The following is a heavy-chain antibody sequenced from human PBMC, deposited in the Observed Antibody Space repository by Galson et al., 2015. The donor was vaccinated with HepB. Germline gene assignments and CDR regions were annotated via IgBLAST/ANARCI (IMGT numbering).Heavy chain of an antibody. J-gene: IGHJ6*02. CDR3: ARDFFYSGSYRGYSGMDV. Sequence: SVKVSCKASGYTFTSYYMHWVRQAPGQGLEWMGIINPSGGSTSYAQKLQGRVTMTRDTSTSTVYMELSSLRSEDTAVYYCARDFFYSGSYRGYSGMDVWGQGTTVTVSS. D-gene: IGHD1-26*01. CDR2: INPSGGST. V-gene: IGHV1-46*04. CDR1: GYTFTSYY.